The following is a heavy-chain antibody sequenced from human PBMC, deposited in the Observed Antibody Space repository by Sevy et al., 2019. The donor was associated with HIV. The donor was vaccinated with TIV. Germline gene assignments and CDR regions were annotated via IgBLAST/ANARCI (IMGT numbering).Heavy chain of an antibody. CDR2: ISGSGGST. CDR1: GFTFSSYA. CDR3: AKVRTGSGWLDYFDY. Sequence: QLGGSLRLSCAASGFTFSSYAMSWVRQAPGKGLEWVSAISGSGGSTYYADSVKGRFTISRDNSKNTLYLQMNSLRAEDTAVYYCAKVRTGSGWLDYFDYWGQGTLVTVSS. J-gene: IGHJ4*02. V-gene: IGHV3-23*01. D-gene: IGHD6-19*01.